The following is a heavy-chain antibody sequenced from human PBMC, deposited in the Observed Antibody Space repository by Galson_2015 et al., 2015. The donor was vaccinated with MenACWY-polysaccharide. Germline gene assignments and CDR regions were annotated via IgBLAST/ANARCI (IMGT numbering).Heavy chain of an antibody. CDR3: ARSALLEN. V-gene: IGHV3-11*01. Sequence: SLRLSCAASGFTFSDYYMSWIRQAPGKGLECISHISSSSGIIYYADSVKGRFTISRDNAKNSLYLQMNSLRAEDTAMYYCARSALLENWGQGTMVTVSS. CDR1: GFTFSDYY. J-gene: IGHJ3*02. D-gene: IGHD6-25*01. CDR2: ISSSSGII.